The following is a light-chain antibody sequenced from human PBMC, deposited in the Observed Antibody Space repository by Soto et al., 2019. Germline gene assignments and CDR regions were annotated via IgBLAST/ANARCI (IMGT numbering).Light chain of an antibody. CDR2: GAS. CDR1: QSVSSY. V-gene: IGKV3-15*01. Sequence: QSQATLSFSPGERATLSCRASQSVSSYLAWYQQKPGQAPRLLIYGASTRATGVPARFSGSGSGTEFTLSISSLQSEDFAVYSCHQYNFWPSFGQGTKADI. CDR3: HQYNFWPS. J-gene: IGKJ1*01.